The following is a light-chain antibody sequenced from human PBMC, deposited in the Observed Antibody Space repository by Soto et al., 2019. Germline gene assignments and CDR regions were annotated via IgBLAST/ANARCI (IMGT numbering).Light chain of an antibody. Sequence: ETVMTQSPATLSVSPGERATLSCGASQSVSTNLAWYQQKPGQVPRLLIYGASTRASDIPARFSGSGSGTEFTLTISSLQSEYVAVYYCQQYNEWPLTFGGGTKVEIE. J-gene: IGKJ4*01. CDR3: QQYNEWPLT. V-gene: IGKV3-15*01. CDR2: GAS. CDR1: QSVSTN.